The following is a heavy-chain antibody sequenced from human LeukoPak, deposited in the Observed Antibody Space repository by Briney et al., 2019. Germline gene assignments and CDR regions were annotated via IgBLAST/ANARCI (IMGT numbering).Heavy chain of an antibody. V-gene: IGHV3-23*01. D-gene: IGHD6-19*01. Sequence: GGSLRLSCAASGFTFSSYAMSWVRQAPGKGLEWVSAISGSGGSTYYADSAKGRFTISRDNSKNTLYLQMNSLRAEDTAVYYCAKAGQWLDHYFDYWGQGTLVTVSS. CDR1: GFTFSSYA. CDR2: ISGSGGST. J-gene: IGHJ4*02. CDR3: AKAGQWLDHYFDY.